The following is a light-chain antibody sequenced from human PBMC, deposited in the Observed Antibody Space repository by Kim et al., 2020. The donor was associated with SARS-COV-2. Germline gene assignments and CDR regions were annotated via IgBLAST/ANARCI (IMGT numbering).Light chain of an antibody. Sequence: SYEPTQPPSVSVAPGKTARITCGGNNIGTKSVHWYQKKAGQAPVLVIYYDSDRPSGIPERFSGSNSGNTATLTISRVEAEDEADYFCQVWDGTTEHYVFGTGTKVTVL. V-gene: IGLV3-21*04. J-gene: IGLJ1*01. CDR2: YDS. CDR1: NIGTKS. CDR3: QVWDGTTEHYV.